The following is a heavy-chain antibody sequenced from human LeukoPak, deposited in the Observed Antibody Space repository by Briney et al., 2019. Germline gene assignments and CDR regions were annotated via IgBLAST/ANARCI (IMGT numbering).Heavy chain of an antibody. CDR3: ARVSAGVTVVTHLDY. CDR2: ISSSGSTI. V-gene: IGHV3-48*03. CDR1: GFTFSSYE. D-gene: IGHD4-23*01. J-gene: IGHJ4*02. Sequence: GGSLXLSCAASGFTFSSYEMNWVRQAPGKGLEWVSYISSSGSTIYYADSVKGRFTISRDNANNSLYLQMNSLRAEDTAVYYCARVSAGVTVVTHLDYWGQGTLVTVSS.